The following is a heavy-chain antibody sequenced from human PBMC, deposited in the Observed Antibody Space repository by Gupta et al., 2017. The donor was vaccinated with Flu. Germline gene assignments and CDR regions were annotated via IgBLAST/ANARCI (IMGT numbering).Heavy chain of an antibody. Sequence: QVQMVQSGAEVKKPGSSVKVSCKASGGTFSSYAISRVRPGPGTALEWMGGIIPIFGTANYAQKFQGRVTITADKSTSTAYMELSSLRSEDTAVYYCAGGSRYLHLKKAVACTVGAFDIWGQGTMVTVSS. V-gene: IGHV1-69*06. CDR1: GGTFSSYA. CDR3: AGGSRYLHLKKAVACTVGAFDI. D-gene: IGHD6-19*01. CDR2: IIPIFGTA. J-gene: IGHJ3*02.